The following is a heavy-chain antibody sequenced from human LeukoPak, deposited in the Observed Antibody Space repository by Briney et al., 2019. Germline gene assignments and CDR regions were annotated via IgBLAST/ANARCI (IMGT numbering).Heavy chain of an antibody. J-gene: IGHJ4*02. D-gene: IGHD3-22*01. V-gene: IGHV3-30-3*01. CDR2: MSYDGNNK. CDR3: AKDLRTGLVVIGFDY. Sequence: GGSLRLSCAASGFIFSNYAMHWVRQAPGKGLEWVAVMSYDGNNKFYADSVKGRFTISRDNSKNTLYLQMNSLRAEDTAVYHCAKDLRTGLVVIGFDYWGQGTLVTVSS. CDR1: GFIFSNYA.